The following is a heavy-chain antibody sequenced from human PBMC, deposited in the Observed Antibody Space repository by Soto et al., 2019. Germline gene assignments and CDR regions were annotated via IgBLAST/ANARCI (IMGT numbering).Heavy chain of an antibody. V-gene: IGHV1-69*02. Sequence: QVQLVQSGAEVKKPGSSVKVSCKASGGTFSSYTFSWVRQAPGQGLEWMVRIIPMLGIANYAQKFQGRVTITADKSTSTAYMELSSLRSEDTAVYYCANRGYSYGFVIYWGQGTLVTVSS. J-gene: IGHJ4*02. D-gene: IGHD5-18*01. CDR2: IIPMLGIA. CDR3: ANRGYSYGFVIY. CDR1: GGTFSSYT.